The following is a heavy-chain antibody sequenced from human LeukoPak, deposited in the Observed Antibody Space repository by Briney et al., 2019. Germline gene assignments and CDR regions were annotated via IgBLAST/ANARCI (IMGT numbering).Heavy chain of an antibody. Sequence: GGSLRLSCAVSGFTFSSYWMNWVRQVPGKGLVWVSHINTFGTTATYADSVKGRFTISRDNAKNTLFLQMNSLRAEDTAVYYCTRDALSGSYGFDYWGQGTLVTVSS. D-gene: IGHD1-26*01. CDR3: TRDALSGSYGFDY. V-gene: IGHV3-74*01. CDR1: GFTFSSYW. CDR2: INTFGTTA. J-gene: IGHJ4*02.